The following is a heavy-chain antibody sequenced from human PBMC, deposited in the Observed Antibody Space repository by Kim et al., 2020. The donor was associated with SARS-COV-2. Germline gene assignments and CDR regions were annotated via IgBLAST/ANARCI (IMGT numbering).Heavy chain of an antibody. D-gene: IGHD6-6*01. CDR3: ARGKSIAARPGDAFDI. Sequence: LKRRVTISGDTSKNQFSLKLSSVTAADTAVYYCARGKSIAARPGDAFDIWGQGTMVTVSS. J-gene: IGHJ3*02. V-gene: IGHV4-34*01.